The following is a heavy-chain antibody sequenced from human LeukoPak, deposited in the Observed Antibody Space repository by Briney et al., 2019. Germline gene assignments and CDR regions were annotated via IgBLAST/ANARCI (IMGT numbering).Heavy chain of an antibody. V-gene: IGHV4-38-2*01. CDR2: IYHSGST. J-gene: IGHJ4*02. CDR3: ARRQEYDFWSGYGEYYFDY. D-gene: IGHD3-3*01. CDR1: GYSISSGYY. Sequence: PSETLSLTCAVSGYSISSGYYWGWIRQPPGKGLEWIGSIYHSGSTYYNPSLKGRVTISVDTSKNQFSLKLSSVTAADTAVYYCARRQEYDFWSGYGEYYFDYWGQGTLVTVSS.